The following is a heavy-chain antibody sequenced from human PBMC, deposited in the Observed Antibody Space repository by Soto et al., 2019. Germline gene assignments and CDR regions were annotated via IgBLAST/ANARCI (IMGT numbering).Heavy chain of an antibody. D-gene: IGHD1-26*01. CDR2: INTDGGSI. CDR3: ARVQVGAKYYLYYYYYGMDV. J-gene: IGHJ6*02. Sequence: PGGSLRLSCAASGFAFSSYDMDWVRQAPGKGLEWVSYINTDGGSIHYADSVKGRFTISRDNSKNTLYLQMNSLRAEDTAVYYCARVQVGAKYYLYYYYYGMDVWGQGTTVTVSS. CDR1: GFAFSSYD. V-gene: IGHV3-48*01.